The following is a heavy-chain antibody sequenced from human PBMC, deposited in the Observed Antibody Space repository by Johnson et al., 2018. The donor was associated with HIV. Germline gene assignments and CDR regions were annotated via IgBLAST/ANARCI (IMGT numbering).Heavy chain of an antibody. CDR3: ARVGRVYDSSGYAIDAFDI. CDR1: GFTVSSNY. V-gene: IGHV3-30*03. D-gene: IGHD3-22*01. CDR2: ISYDGSKK. J-gene: IGHJ3*02. Sequence: QVQLVESGGGLVQPGGSLRLSCAASGFTVSSNYMSWVRQAPGKGLEWVSVISYDGSKKYYADSVKGRFTISRDNSKNSLYLQMNSLKTEDTAVYYCARVGRVYDSSGYAIDAFDIWGQGTMVTVSS.